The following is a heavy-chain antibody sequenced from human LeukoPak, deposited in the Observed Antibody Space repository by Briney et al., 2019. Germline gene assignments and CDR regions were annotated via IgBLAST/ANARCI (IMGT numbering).Heavy chain of an antibody. Sequence: PGTSLRLSCAASGFPFSDYGVYWVRQAPGKGLEWLAVISHDGNNKYYAESVKGRFTISRDNSKNTLYLQMNSLRAEDTAVYYCANDYCSSTSCHFSYWGQGTLVTVSS. CDR1: GFPFSDYG. CDR3: ANDYCSSTSCHFSY. V-gene: IGHV3-30*18. CDR2: ISHDGNNK. J-gene: IGHJ4*02. D-gene: IGHD2-2*01.